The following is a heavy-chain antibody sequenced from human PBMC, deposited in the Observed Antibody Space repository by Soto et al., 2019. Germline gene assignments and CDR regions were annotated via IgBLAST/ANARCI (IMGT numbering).Heavy chain of an antibody. Sequence: PSETLSLTCTVSGGSISSYYWSWIRQPPGKGLEWIGYIYYSGSTNYNPSLKSRVTISVDTSKNQFSLKLSSVTAADTAVYYCAREGEIAVAGSRRNTNWFDPWGQGTLVTVSS. CDR3: AREGEIAVAGSRRNTNWFDP. D-gene: IGHD6-19*01. CDR2: IYYSGST. J-gene: IGHJ5*02. V-gene: IGHV4-59*01. CDR1: GGSISSYY.